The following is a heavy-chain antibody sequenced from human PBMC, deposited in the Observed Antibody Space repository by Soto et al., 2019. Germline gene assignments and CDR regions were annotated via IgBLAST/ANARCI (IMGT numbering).Heavy chain of an antibody. D-gene: IGHD2-15*01. V-gene: IGHV1-18*04. J-gene: IGHJ4*02. CDR1: GYTFTSYG. CDR3: ARAPGYCSGGSCYFYYFDY. Sequence: ASVKVSCKASGYTFTSYGISWVRQAPGQGLEWMGWISAYNGNTNYAQKLQGRVTMTTDTSTSTAYMELRSLRSDDTAVYYCARAPGYCSGGSCYFYYFDYWGQGTLVTVSS. CDR2: ISAYNGNT.